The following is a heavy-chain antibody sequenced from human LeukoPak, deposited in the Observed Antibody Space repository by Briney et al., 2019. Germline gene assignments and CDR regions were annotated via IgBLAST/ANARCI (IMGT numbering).Heavy chain of an antibody. D-gene: IGHD3-3*01. V-gene: IGHV3-53*05. J-gene: IGHJ4*02. CDR1: GFTVSSNY. CDR3: ARGITIFGVAHYALDC. Sequence: GGSLRLSCAASGFTVSSNYMSWVRQAPGKGLEWVSVLFGGGSTYYADSVKGRFTISRDNSKNTLYLQMNSLRNEDTAVYYCARGITIFGVAHYALDCWGQGTLVTVSS. CDR2: LFGGGST.